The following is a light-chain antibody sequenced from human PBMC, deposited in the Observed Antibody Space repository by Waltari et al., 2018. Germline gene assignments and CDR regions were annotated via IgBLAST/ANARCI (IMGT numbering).Light chain of an antibody. Sequence: QSALTQPPSASGSPGQSVTISCSGTSSDVGGYNYVSWYQQHPGKAPKLMIYEVSKRPSEVPDRFSGAKSGDTASLTVSGRQAEGEAVYFSSSYAGSNDYGVFGGGTKRTVL. V-gene: IGLV2-8*01. CDR1: SSDVGGYNY. CDR3: SSYAGSNDYGV. CDR2: EVS. J-gene: IGLJ2*01.